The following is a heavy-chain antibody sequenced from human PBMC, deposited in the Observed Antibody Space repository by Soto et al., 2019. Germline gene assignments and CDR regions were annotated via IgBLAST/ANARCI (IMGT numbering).Heavy chain of an antibody. CDR3: ARLACSTTRRFTYFAY. D-gene: IGHD2-2*01. CDR1: GGSISVYY. J-gene: IGHJ4*01. Sequence: SGTLSLTCTVCGGSISVYYWTWIRQPQGKGLEWIGYIYSSGNTNYDPSLQSRVTISVDTSKNQFSLKLSSVTAADTAVYYCARLACSTTRRFTYFAYWGHGALVTVSS. CDR2: IYSSGNT. V-gene: IGHV4-59*08.